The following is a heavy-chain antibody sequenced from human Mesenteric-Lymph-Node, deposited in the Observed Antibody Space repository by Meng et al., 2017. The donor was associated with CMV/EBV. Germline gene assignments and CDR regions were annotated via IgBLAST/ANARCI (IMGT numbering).Heavy chain of an antibody. V-gene: IGHV3-30*02. J-gene: IGHJ6*02. CDR2: IRYDGRNE. CDR1: RFTISTLG. CDR3: AKDRRAGNSSSWSGYYYYVTDV. Sequence: GESLKISCAASRFTISTLGMHWVRQAPGKGLEWVAFIRYDGRNEYYADSVKGRFTIFRDNSKNTLYVQMNSLRAEDTAVYYCAKDRRAGNSSSWSGYYYYVTDVWGQGTTVTVSS. D-gene: IGHD6-13*01.